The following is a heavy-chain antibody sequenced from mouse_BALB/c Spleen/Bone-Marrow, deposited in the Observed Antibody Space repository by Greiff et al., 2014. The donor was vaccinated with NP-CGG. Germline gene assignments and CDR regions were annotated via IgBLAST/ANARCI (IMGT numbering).Heavy chain of an antibody. CDR1: GFSLTSYG. J-gene: IGHJ4*01. CDR2: IWAGGST. D-gene: IGHD1-1*01. CDR3: ARDYGSSYYAMDY. V-gene: IGHV2-9*02. Sequence: VQVVESGPGLVAPSQSLSITCTVSGFSLTSYGLHWVRQPPGRGLEWRGVIWAGGSTNYNSALMSRLSISKDNSKSQVFLKMNSLQTDDTAMYYCARDYGSSYYAMDYWGQGTSVTVSS.